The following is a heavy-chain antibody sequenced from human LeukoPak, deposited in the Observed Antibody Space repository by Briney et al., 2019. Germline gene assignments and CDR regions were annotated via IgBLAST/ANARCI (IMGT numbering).Heavy chain of an antibody. CDR2: SNHSGST. Sequence: SETLSLTCAVYGGSYSGYYWSWIRRPPGKGLEWIGESNHSGSTNYNPSLKSRVTISVDTSKNQFSLRLSSVTAADTAVYYCARGRLLRDIVVVPAARVYYYMDVWGKGTTVTVSS. V-gene: IGHV4-34*01. D-gene: IGHD2-2*01. CDR3: ARGRLLRDIVVVPAARVYYYMDV. J-gene: IGHJ6*03. CDR1: GGSYSGYY.